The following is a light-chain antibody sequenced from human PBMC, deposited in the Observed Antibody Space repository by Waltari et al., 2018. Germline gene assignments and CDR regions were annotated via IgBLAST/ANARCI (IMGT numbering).Light chain of an antibody. Sequence: QSALTQPASVSGSPGQSITISCTGTSSDVGASNYVSWYQQHPGKAPKLMIYDVTKRLAGVSGRVSGYKSGNPASLTISGLQAEDEADYYCSSYISGVTLYVFGTGTKVTVL. CDR2: DVT. CDR3: SSYISGVTLYV. CDR1: SSDVGASNY. J-gene: IGLJ1*01. V-gene: IGLV2-14*03.